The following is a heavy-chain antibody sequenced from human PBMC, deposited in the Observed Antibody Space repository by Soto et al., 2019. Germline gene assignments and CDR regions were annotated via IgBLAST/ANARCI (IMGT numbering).Heavy chain of an antibody. V-gene: IGHV1-58*01. Sequence: GASVKVSCKASGLTFADSAVQWVRQARGQSLEWIGRIIVDSGNTKSAEKFTERVSMSWDMSTSTAFMELRSLSSDDTAVYYCATANNTSPFDYWGLGTLVTVSS. CDR3: ATANNTSPFDY. CDR1: GLTFADSA. J-gene: IGHJ4*02. D-gene: IGHD1-26*01. CDR2: IIVDSGNT.